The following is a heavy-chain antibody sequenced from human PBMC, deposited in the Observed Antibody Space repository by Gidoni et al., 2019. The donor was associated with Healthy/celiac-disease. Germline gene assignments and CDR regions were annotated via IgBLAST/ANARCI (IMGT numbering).Heavy chain of an antibody. CDR2: IFSNDEK. CDR3: ARVQIGYSSSSNDAFDI. V-gene: IGHV2-26*01. J-gene: IGHJ3*02. CDR1: GFSLSNARMG. Sequence: QVTLKESGPVLVKPTETLTLTCTVSGFSLSNARMGVSWIRQPPGKDLEWLAHIFSNDEKSYSTSLKSRITISKDTYKSQVVLTMTNMDPVDTATYYCARVQIGYSSSSNDAFDIWGQGTMVTVSS. D-gene: IGHD6-13*01.